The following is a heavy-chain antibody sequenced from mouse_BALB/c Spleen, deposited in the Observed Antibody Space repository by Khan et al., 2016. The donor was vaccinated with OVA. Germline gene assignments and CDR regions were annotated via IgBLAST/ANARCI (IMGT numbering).Heavy chain of an antibody. CDR2: ISYSDVT. D-gene: IGHD1-1*01. CDR1: GYSITSGYA. J-gene: IGHJ2*01. CDR3: ARGNYYGDYFDY. Sequence: EVQLQESGPGLVKPSQSLSLTCTVTGYSITSGYAWNWIRQFPGNKLEWMGYISYSDVTNYNPSLKSRISITRDTSKNQFFLQLNSVTTEDTATYYCARGNYYGDYFDYGGQGTTLTGSS. V-gene: IGHV3-2*02.